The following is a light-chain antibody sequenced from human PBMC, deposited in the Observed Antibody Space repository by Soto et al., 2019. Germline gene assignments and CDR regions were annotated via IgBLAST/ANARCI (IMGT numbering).Light chain of an antibody. V-gene: IGLV1-44*01. CDR3: SAWDDSLHGVA. J-gene: IGLJ2*01. Sequence: QSVLTQPPSASGTPGQRVTISCSGTNSNIGSNTVNWYQQFPGTAPRLLIYSRTQRPSGVPDRFAGSKSGTSASLAISGLQSEYEADYYCSAWDDSLHGVAFGGGTKLTVL. CDR2: SRT. CDR1: NSNIGSNT.